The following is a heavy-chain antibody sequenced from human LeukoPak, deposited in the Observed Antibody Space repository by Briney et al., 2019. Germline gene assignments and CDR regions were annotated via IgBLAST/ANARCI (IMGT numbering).Heavy chain of an antibody. J-gene: IGHJ4*02. D-gene: IGHD5-18*01. CDR1: GFTFSSYG. V-gene: IGHV3-33*01. CDR3: ARDSEGIQLHLDY. Sequence: PGGSLRLPCAASGFTFSSYGMHWVRQAPGKGLEWVAVIWYDGSNKYYADSVKGRFTISRDNSKNTLYLQMNSLRAEDTAVYYCARDSEGIQLHLDYWGQGTLVTVSS. CDR2: IWYDGSNK.